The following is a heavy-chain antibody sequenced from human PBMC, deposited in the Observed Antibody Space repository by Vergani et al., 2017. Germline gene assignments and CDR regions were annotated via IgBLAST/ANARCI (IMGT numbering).Heavy chain of an antibody. CDR2: IYYSGST. CDR3: ARLKKGTYYYDSSGYYYLDY. CDR1: GGSISSYY. D-gene: IGHD3-22*01. V-gene: IGHV4-59*01. Sequence: QVQLQESGPGLVKPSETLSLTCTVSGGSISSYYWSWIRQPPGKGLEWIGYIYYSGSTNYNPSLKSRVTISVDTSKNQFSLKLSSVTAADTAVYYCARLKKGTYYYDSSGYYYLDYWGQGTLVTVSS. J-gene: IGHJ4*02.